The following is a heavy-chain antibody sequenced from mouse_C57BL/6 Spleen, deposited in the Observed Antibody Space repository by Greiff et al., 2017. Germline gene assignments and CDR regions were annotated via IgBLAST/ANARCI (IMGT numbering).Heavy chain of an antibody. Sequence: QVQLQQPGPGLVQPSHSLYITCTASGFSLTSYGVHWVRQSPGQGLEWLGVICPGGSTDYNAAIISRLSISKDNSKSQVFIKMSSLTADDTAIYYCARYAGSYSYAIDVWGQGNSVTVSS. V-gene: IGHV2-2*01. J-gene: IGHJ4*01. CDR2: ICPGGST. D-gene: IGHD2-3*01. CDR3: ARYAGSYSYAIDV. CDR1: GFSLTSYG.